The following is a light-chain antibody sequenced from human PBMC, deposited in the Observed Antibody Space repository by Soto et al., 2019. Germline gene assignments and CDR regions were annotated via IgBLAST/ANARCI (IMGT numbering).Light chain of an antibody. V-gene: IGKV3D-20*02. J-gene: IGKJ4*01. CDR1: QSVSSSY. CDR3: QQRNEGLT. Sequence: EIVLTQAPATLSLSPGERATLSCRASQSVSSSYLAWYQQKPGQAPRLLIYGASSRATGIPDRFSGSGSGTDFTLTINNLEPEDFAVYFCQQRNEGLTFGGGTKVDIK. CDR2: GAS.